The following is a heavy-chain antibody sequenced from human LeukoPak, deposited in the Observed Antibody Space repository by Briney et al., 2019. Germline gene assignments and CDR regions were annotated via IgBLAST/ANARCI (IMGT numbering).Heavy chain of an antibody. Sequence: ASVKVSCKASGYTFIGYYMHWVRQAPGQGLEWMGRINPNSGDTKYAQKFQGRVTMTRDTSISTAYMELSSLRSDDTAVYYCARDRLVVVGATEDVAFDIWGQATVVTVSS. D-gene: IGHD2-15*01. J-gene: IGHJ3*02. V-gene: IGHV1-2*06. CDR1: GYTFIGYY. CDR3: ARDRLVVVGATEDVAFDI. CDR2: INPNSGDT.